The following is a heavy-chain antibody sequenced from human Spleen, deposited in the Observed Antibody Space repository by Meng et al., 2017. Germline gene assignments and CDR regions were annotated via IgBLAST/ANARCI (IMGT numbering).Heavy chain of an antibody. CDR3: ARDASCDH. J-gene: IGHJ4*02. V-gene: IGHV1-2*06. D-gene: IGHD3-16*02. CDR1: GYTFTSYD. CDR2: INPNSGDT. Sequence: QVQLVHSGAEVRKPGASVKVSCKASGYTFTSYDINWVRQAPGQGLEWMGRINPNSGDTNYAQKFQGRVTMTRDTSISTAYMELSRLISDDTAVYYCARDASCDHWGQGTLVTVSS.